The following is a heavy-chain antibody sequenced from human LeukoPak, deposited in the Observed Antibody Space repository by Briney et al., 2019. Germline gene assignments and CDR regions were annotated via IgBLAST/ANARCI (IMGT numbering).Heavy chain of an antibody. J-gene: IGHJ6*04. CDR2: IKQDGSEK. Sequence: GGSLRLSCAASGFTFSVYWMTWAPQAPGKGLEWVGNIKQDGSEKYYVDSVRGRFTFSRDNAQNSLYLQMNSLRADDTAVYYCARDAGHGMDVWGKGTTVTVSS. CDR3: ARDAGHGMDV. V-gene: IGHV3-7*03. CDR1: GFTFSVYW.